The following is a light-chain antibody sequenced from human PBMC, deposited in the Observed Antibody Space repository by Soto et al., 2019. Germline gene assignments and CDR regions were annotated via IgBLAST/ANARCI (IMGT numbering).Light chain of an antibody. CDR2: DAS. J-gene: IGKJ5*01. Sequence: EIVLTQSPVTLSLSPGERATLSCRASQSVRTYLAWYQVKPGQAPRLLIYDASSRAPGVPARFSGSGSGTDFTLTISSLEPEDFALYYCQQRNNWPITFGQGTRLEIK. CDR3: QQRNNWPIT. V-gene: IGKV3-11*01. CDR1: QSVRTY.